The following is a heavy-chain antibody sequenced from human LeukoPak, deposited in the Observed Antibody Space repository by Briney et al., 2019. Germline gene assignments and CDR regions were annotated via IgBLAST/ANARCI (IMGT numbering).Heavy chain of an antibody. CDR3: ARAQYCSGGSCYFDY. V-gene: IGHV3-20*04. J-gene: IGHJ4*02. CDR1: GFTFDDYG. CDR2: INWNGGST. D-gene: IGHD2-15*01. Sequence: GGSLRLSCAASGFTFDDYGMSWVRQAPGKGLEWVSGINWNGGSTVYADSVKGRFTISRDNAKNSLYLQMNSLRAEDTALYYCARAQYCSGGSCYFDYWGQGTLVTVSS.